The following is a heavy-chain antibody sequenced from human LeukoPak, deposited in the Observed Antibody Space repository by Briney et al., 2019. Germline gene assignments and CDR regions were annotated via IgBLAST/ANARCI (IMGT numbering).Heavy chain of an antibody. D-gene: IGHD3-22*01. Sequence: GGSLRLSCAASGFTFSTYNMTWVRQAPGKGLEWVSYISSSSSIIYYADSVKGRFTISRDNAKNSLYLQMNSLRAEDTAVYYCASERGYYHDYWGQGTLVTVSS. CDR2: ISSSSSII. CDR3: ASERGYYHDY. V-gene: IGHV3-48*04. CDR1: GFTFSTYN. J-gene: IGHJ4*02.